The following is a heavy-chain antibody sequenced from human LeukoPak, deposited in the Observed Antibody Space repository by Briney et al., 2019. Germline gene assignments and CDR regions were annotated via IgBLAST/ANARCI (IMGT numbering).Heavy chain of an antibody. D-gene: IGHD4-17*01. Sequence: PGGSLRLSCAASGFTFSSYSMNWVRQAPGKGLEWVSYISSSSSTIYYADSVKGRFTISRDNAKNSLYLQMNSLRAEDTAVYYCALGGHDYGDYSSVYWGQGTLVTVSS. J-gene: IGHJ4*02. CDR3: ALGGHDYGDYSSVY. CDR1: GFTFSSYS. CDR2: ISSSSSTI. V-gene: IGHV3-48*01.